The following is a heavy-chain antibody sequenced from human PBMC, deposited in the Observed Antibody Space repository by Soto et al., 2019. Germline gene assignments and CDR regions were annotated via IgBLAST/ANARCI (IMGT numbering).Heavy chain of an antibody. V-gene: IGHV3-30-3*01. Sequence: GGSLRLSCAASGFTFSSYAMHWVRQAPGKGLEWVAVISYDGSNKYYPDSVKGRFTISRDNSKNTLYLQMNSLRAEDTAVYYCAKDFIAVAGPDFDYWGQGTLVTVS. CDR2: ISYDGSNK. CDR3: AKDFIAVAGPDFDY. J-gene: IGHJ4*02. D-gene: IGHD6-19*01. CDR1: GFTFSSYA.